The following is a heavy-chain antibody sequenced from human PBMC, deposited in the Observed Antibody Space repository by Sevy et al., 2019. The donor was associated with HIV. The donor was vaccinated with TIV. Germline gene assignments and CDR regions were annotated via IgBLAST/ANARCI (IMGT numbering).Heavy chain of an antibody. CDR1: GYTFTVYY. D-gene: IGHD3-3*01. Sequence: ASVKVSCKASGYTFTVYYLNWVRQAPGQGLEWMGWINPNSGGTKYAQKFEGRVTMTTDTSISSAYMELSSLGSDDTAGYYCARDSDFGSGSSTFTYWGQGTLVTVSS. CDR3: ARDSDFGSGSSTFTY. CDR2: INPNSGGT. V-gene: IGHV1-2*02. J-gene: IGHJ4*02.